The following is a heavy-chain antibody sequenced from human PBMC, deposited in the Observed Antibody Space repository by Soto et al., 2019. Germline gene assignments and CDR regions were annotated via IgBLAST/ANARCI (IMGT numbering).Heavy chain of an antibody. CDR2: IYHSGST. D-gene: IGHD6-25*01. Sequence: AASMSLTSSVSVGSISGSKCLSRVRQPPGKGLEWIAEIYHSGSTNYNLSLKSRVTISVDTFKNQFSLKLSSVTAADTAVYYCARGGAAPFDYWGQGTLVTVSS. CDR3: ARGGAAPFDY. CDR1: VGSISGSKC. J-gene: IGHJ4*02. V-gene: IGHV4-4*02.